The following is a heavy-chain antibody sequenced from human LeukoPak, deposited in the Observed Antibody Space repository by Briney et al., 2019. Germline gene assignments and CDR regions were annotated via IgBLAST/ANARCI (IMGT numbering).Heavy chain of an antibody. Sequence: GGSQRLSCAASGFTFSSSWMTWVRQAPGKGLEWVANIRQDGSAKYYVDSVKGRFTISRDNAKNSLCLQLNSLRAEDTAVYYCARDYYASGSHDSWGQGALVTVSS. D-gene: IGHD3-10*01. J-gene: IGHJ4*02. V-gene: IGHV3-7*04. CDR2: IRQDGSAK. CDR3: ARDYYASGSHDS. CDR1: GFTFSSSW.